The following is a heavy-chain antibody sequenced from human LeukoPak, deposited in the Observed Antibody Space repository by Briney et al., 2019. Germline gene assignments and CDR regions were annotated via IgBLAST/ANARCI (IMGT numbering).Heavy chain of an antibody. CDR2: INHSGST. CDR1: GGSFSGYY. Sequence: SETLSLTCAVYGGSFSGYYWSWIRQPPGKGLEWIGEINHSGSTNYNPSLKSRVTISVDTSKNQFSLKLSSVTAADTAVYYCARSYSSGWNGHDYWGQGTLVTVSS. CDR3: ARSYSSGWNGHDY. D-gene: IGHD6-19*01. V-gene: IGHV4-34*01. J-gene: IGHJ4*02.